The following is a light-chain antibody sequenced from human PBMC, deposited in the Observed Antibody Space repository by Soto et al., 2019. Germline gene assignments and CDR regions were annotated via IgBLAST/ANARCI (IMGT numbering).Light chain of an antibody. J-gene: IGKJ5*01. CDR3: QQRSNWPIT. CDR2: DAS. CDR1: QSVSRY. V-gene: IGKV3-11*01. Sequence: EIVLTQSPATPSLSPGERATLSCRASQSVSRYLAWYQQKPGQAPRLLIYDASNRATGIPARFSGSGSGTDFTLTISSLEPEDFAVYYCQQRSNWPITFGQGTRLEI.